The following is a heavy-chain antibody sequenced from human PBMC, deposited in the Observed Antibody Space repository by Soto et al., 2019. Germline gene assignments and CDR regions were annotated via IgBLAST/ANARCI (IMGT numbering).Heavy chain of an antibody. J-gene: IGHJ4*02. CDR2: IYPGDSDT. V-gene: IGHV5-51*01. Sequence: PGESLKISCKGSEYSFTSYWIGWVRQMPGKGLEWMGIIYPGDSDTRYSPSFQGQVTISADKSISTAYLQWSSLKASDTAMYYCARQPYSSGWVNYFDYWGQGTLVTVSS. CDR1: EYSFTSYW. D-gene: IGHD6-19*01. CDR3: ARQPYSSGWVNYFDY.